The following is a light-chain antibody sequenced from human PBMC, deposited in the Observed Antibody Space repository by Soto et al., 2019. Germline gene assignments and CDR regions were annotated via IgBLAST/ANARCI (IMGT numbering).Light chain of an antibody. Sequence: DIQMTQSPSTLSASVGDRVTITCRASQSISNWLAWYQQKPGKAPNLLIYDAYSLEGGVPSRFSGSGSGTEFTLSISSLQPDDFATYYCQQYNGYLTFGGGTKVEIK. CDR3: QQYNGYLT. CDR1: QSISNW. J-gene: IGKJ4*01. CDR2: DAY. V-gene: IGKV1-5*01.